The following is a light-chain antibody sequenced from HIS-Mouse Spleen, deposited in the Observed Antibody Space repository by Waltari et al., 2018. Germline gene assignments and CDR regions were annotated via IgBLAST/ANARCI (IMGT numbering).Light chain of an antibody. J-gene: IGLJ3*02. CDR1: SRDVGGHHY. V-gene: IGLV2-14*03. CDR3: SSYTSSSTRV. Sequence: QSALTQPASVSGSPGQSITISCTGTSRDVGGHHYVSRYQQHPGKAPKLMIYDVSNRPSGVSNRFSGSKSGNTASLTISGLQAEDEADYYCSSYTSSSTRVFGGGTKLTVL. CDR2: DVS.